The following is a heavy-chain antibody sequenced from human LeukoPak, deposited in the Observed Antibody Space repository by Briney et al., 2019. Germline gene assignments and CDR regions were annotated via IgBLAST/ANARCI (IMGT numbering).Heavy chain of an antibody. J-gene: IGHJ4*02. Sequence: GGSLRLSCAASGFTFSRHWMSWVRQAPGKGLEWVANIRQNGITKYYADSVKGRFTSSRDNAKNSLHLQMNSLRAEDTAVYYCARGSGSDSGIYFDYWGQGALITVSS. CDR2: IRQNGITK. CDR3: ARGSGSDSGIYFDY. V-gene: IGHV3-7*01. CDR1: GFTFSRHW. D-gene: IGHD5-12*01.